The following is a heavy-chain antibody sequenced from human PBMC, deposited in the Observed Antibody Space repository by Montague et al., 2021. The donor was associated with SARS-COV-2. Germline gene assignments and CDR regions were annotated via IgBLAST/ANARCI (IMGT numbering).Heavy chain of an antibody. D-gene: IGHD2-15*01. J-gene: IGHJ4*02. Sequence: SETLSLTRTVSGDSISSFYWNWIRQPAGKGLEWIGRIYASGGTNYNPSLKSRVTMSVDTSKNQFSLKLNSVTAADTAVYYCGRGVVAATPVVDYWGRRTLVTVSS. V-gene: IGHV4-4*07. CDR2: IYASGGT. CDR3: GRGVVAATPVVDY. CDR1: GDSISSFY.